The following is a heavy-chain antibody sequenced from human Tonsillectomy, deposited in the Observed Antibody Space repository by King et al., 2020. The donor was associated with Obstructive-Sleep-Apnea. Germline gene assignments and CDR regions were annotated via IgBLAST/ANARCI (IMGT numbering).Heavy chain of an antibody. CDR1: GFIFDDYV. J-gene: IGHJ4*02. CDR3: AKESAVPAALDY. CDR2: ISWNIGSI. V-gene: IGHV3-9*01. D-gene: IGHD2-2*01. Sequence: VQLVESGGGLVQSGRSLRLSCAASGFIFDDYVMHWVRQAPGKGLGWVSGISWNIGSIDYADSVKGRFTISRDNAGNSLYLQMNSLRAEDRAFYYCAKESAVPAALDYWGQGILVIVSS.